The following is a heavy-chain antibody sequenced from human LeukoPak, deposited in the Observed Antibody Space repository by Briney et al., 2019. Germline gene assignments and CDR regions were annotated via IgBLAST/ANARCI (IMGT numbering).Heavy chain of an antibody. CDR1: RYTFTGYY. J-gene: IGHJ4*02. CDR3: ARWLVYSNDYGDNQLVDY. V-gene: IGHV1-2*02. Sequence: ASVKVSCKASRYTFTGYYMHSVRQAPGQGLECVGWINSNSGGTSYAQKFQGRVTKTRNTSISTACMELSRLRSDHTAVYYCARWLVYSNDYGDNQLVDYWGQGTLVSVSS. D-gene: IGHD4-17*01. CDR2: INSNSGGT.